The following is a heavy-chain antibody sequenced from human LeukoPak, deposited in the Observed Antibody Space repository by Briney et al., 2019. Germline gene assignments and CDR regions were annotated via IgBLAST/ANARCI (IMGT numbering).Heavy chain of an antibody. Sequence: ASVKVSCKASGYTFTGYYMHWVRQAPGRRLEWMGWINPNSGGTNYAQKFQGWVTMTRDTSISTAYMELSRLRSDDTAVYYCARDREDGSSGYYYFDYWGQGTLVTVSS. D-gene: IGHD3-22*01. CDR3: ARDREDGSSGYYYFDY. CDR1: GYTFTGYY. J-gene: IGHJ4*02. CDR2: INPNSGGT. V-gene: IGHV1-2*04.